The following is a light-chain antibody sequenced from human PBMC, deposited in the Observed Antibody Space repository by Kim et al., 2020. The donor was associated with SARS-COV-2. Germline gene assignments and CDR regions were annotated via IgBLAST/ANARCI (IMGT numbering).Light chain of an antibody. CDR1: SSDVGGSHY. V-gene: IGLV2-14*03. CDR3: SSYTSSSALV. J-gene: IGLJ3*02. CDR2: DVS. Sequence: GQSIIISCTGTSSDVGGSHYVSWYQQHSGKAPKLMIYDVSNRPSWVSNRFSGSKSGNTASLTISGLRTEDEAEYYCSSYTSSSALVFGGGTQLTVL.